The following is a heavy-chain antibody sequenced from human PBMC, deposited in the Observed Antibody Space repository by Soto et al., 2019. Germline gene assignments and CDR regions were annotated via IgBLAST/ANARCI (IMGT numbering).Heavy chain of an antibody. CDR3: ARDLGFSPHTLREGTANFDY. J-gene: IGHJ4*02. CDR1: GYTFTSYG. CDR2: ISAYNGNT. D-gene: IGHD2-21*02. V-gene: IGHV1-18*01. Sequence: QVQLVQSGAEVKKPGASVKVSCKASGYTFTSYGISWVRQAPGQGPEWMGWISAYNGNTNYAQKLQGRVTMTTDTSTSTAYMELRSLRADDTAVYYCARDLGFSPHTLREGTANFDYWGQGTLVTVSS.